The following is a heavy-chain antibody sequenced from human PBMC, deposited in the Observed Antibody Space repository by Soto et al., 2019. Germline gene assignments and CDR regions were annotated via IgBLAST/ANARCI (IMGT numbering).Heavy chain of an antibody. CDR3: ARDRSFFGSDSRLGCALIPYYFDH. D-gene: IGHD3-3*02. CDR2: ISSSSRTI. J-gene: IGHJ4*01. CDR1: GFTFSSYT. V-gene: IGHV3-48*03. Sequence: EVQLVESGGTLVQPGGSLRLSCAASGFTFSSYTMNWVRQAPGKGLEWISYISSSSRTINYADSVRGRFTVSRDNAKDTRFLPMTSLRREDTGLYFCARDRSFFGSDSRLGCALIPYYFDHFGHGTMVTVSS.